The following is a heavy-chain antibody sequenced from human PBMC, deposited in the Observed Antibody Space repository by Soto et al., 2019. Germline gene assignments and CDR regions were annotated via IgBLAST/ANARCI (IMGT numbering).Heavy chain of an antibody. Sequence: QVQLVQSGAEVKKPGSSVKVSCKASGGTFSRYTISWVRQAPGQGLEWMGRIIPILGIANYAQKFQGRVTITADKSTSTAYRELSSLRSEDTAVYYCARDGTTVVSAFDYWGQGTLVTVSS. J-gene: IGHJ4*02. CDR2: IIPILGIA. CDR1: GGTFSRYT. CDR3: ARDGTTVVSAFDY. D-gene: IGHD4-17*01. V-gene: IGHV1-69*08.